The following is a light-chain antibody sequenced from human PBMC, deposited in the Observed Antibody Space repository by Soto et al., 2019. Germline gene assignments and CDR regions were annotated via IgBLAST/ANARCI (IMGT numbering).Light chain of an antibody. CDR2: DNN. CDR1: SSNIGNNY. Sequence: QSSLTQPPSVSAAPGQKFTICCSGSSSNIGNNYVSWYQQLPGTAPKLLIYDNNKRPSGIPDRFSGSKSGTSATLGITGLQTGDEADYYCGTWDSSLSAVYVFGTGTKVTV. J-gene: IGLJ1*01. CDR3: GTWDSSLSAVYV. V-gene: IGLV1-51*01.